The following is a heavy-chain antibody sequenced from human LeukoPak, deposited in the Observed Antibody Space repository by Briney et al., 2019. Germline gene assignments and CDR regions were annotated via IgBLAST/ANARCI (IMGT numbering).Heavy chain of an antibody. CDR3: ARGIAYCGGDCYSYFDY. J-gene: IGHJ4*02. D-gene: IGHD2-21*02. V-gene: IGHV4-31*03. Sequence: PSETLSLTCTVSGGSISSGGYYWSWIRQHPGKGLEWIGYIYYSGSTYYNPSLKSRVTISVDTSKNQFSLKLSSVTAADTAVYYCARGIAYCGGDCYSYFDYWGQGTLVTVSS. CDR2: IYYSGST. CDR1: GGSISSGGYY.